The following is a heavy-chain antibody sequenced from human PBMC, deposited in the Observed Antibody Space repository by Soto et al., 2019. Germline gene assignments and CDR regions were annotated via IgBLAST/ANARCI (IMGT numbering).Heavy chain of an antibody. V-gene: IGHV6-1*01. CDR3: AGAHNYYYYMDV. CDR2: TYYRSKWYN. Sequence: SQNLSLTCVISGDSVSSNNAAWNWIRQSPSRGLEWLGRTYYRSKWYNDYAVSVRSRITIDPDTSKNQLSLQLNSVTPEDTAVYYCAGAHNYYYYMDVWGKGTTVTV. CDR1: GDSVSSNNAA. J-gene: IGHJ6*03.